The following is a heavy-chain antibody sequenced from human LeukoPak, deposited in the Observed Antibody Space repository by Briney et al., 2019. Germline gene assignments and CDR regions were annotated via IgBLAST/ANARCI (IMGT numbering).Heavy chain of an antibody. CDR1: GFTVSSNY. D-gene: IGHD3-10*01. Sequence: GGSLRLSCAASGFTVSSNYMSWVRQAPGKGLEWVSVIYSGGSTYYADSVKGRFTISRDNAKNSLCLQMNSLRAEDTAVYFCARDVFGARGVITYLDYWGQGTLVTVSS. CDR3: ARDVFGARGVITYLDY. CDR2: IYSGGST. J-gene: IGHJ4*02. V-gene: IGHV3-53*01.